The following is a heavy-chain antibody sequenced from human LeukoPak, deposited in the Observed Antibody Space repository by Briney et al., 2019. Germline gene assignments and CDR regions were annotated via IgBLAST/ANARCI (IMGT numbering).Heavy chain of an antibody. CDR2: IVGSGGAT. CDR3: AKDLRFGEYAAFDI. Sequence: GGSLRLSCAASGFTFSNYAMTWVRQAPGKGLEWVSVIVGSGGATYYADSVKGRFTISRDNSKNTLYLQMNSLRAEDTAVYYCAKDLRFGEYAAFDIWGRGTMVTVSS. J-gene: IGHJ3*02. D-gene: IGHD3-10*01. CDR1: GFTFSNYA. V-gene: IGHV3-23*01.